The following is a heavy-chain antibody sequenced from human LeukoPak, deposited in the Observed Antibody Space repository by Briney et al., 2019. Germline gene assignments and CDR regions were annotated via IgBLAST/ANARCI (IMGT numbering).Heavy chain of an antibody. CDR3: ATAPPGSNYGLKHFFGMDV. CDR1: GFTFSRYG. Sequence: GGSLRLSCAASGFTFSRYGMHWVRPAPGKGLEWVADIPYDGRNKHYAESVKGRFTISRDNSINRVYLQMNSVRTEDAAVYFCATAPPGSNYGLKHFFGMDVWGQGTTVTVSS. D-gene: IGHD3-16*01. CDR2: IPYDGRNK. J-gene: IGHJ6*02. V-gene: IGHV3-30*03.